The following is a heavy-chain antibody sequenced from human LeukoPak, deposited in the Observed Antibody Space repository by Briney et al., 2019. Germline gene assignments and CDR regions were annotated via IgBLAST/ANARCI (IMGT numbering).Heavy chain of an antibody. D-gene: IGHD3-9*01. CDR1: GGSISGYY. CDR3: ARDGMRNDILTGYYKASAEYYYYMDV. J-gene: IGHJ6*03. Sequence: SETLSLTCSVSGGSISGYYWSWIRQPPGKGLEWIGYIHYSGSTYYNPSLKSRVTISVDTSKNQFSLKLRSVTAADTAVYYCARDGMRNDILTGYYKASAEYYYYMDVWGKGTTVTVSS. CDR2: IHYSGST. V-gene: IGHV4-59*01.